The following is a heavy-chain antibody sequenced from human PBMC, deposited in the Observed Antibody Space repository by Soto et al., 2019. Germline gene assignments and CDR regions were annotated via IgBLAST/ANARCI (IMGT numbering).Heavy chain of an antibody. J-gene: IGHJ4*02. D-gene: IGHD6-19*01. Sequence: EVQVLESGGGLVQPGGSLRISCAASGFRFSNCAMNWVRQAPGKGLEWVSVVSGSGDRTEYADSVKGRFTISRDNSKNTVYLQMNSLRAEDTAVYFCAKDHRWLVPTYFDYWGQGTLVTVSS. CDR1: GFRFSNCA. CDR2: VSGSGDRT. CDR3: AKDHRWLVPTYFDY. V-gene: IGHV3-23*01.